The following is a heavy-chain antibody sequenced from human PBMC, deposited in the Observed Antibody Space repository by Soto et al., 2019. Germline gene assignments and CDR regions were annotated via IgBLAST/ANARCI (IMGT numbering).Heavy chain of an antibody. Sequence: QVQLVQSGAEVKKPGASVKVSCKVSGYTLTELSMHWVRQAPGKGLEWMGGFDPEDGETIYAQKFQGRVTMPEDTFTDTAYMELSSLRSEDTAVYYCATGQEGGSYWDAFDIWGQGTMVTVSS. CDR2: FDPEDGET. CDR3: ATGQEGGSYWDAFDI. CDR1: GYTLTELS. D-gene: IGHD1-26*01. V-gene: IGHV1-24*01. J-gene: IGHJ3*02.